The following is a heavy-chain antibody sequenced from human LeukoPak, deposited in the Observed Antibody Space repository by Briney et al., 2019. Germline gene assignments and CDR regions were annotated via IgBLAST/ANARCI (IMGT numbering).Heavy chain of an antibody. CDR2: INSSSGYI. D-gene: IGHD3-10*01. J-gene: IGHJ6*03. CDR3: ARDATMVPLYYYYYYMDV. Sequence: GGSLRLSCAASGFTFRNYNMNWVRQAPGKGLEWVSSINSSSGYIYYADSVKGRFTISRDNAKNSLYLQMNSLRAEDTAVYYCARDATMVPLYYYYYYMDVWGKGTTVTVSS. CDR1: GFTFRNYN. V-gene: IGHV3-21*01.